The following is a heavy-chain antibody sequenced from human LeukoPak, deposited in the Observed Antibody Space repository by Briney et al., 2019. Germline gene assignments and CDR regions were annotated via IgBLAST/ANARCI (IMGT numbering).Heavy chain of an antibody. CDR3: ARDVRWLRFVFDY. CDR1: RLTFSSYS. J-gene: IGHJ4*02. Sequence: PGGSLRLSCAASRLTFSSYSMNWVRQAPGKGLEWVSYISSSSCTIYYADSVKGRFTISRDNAKNSLYLQMNSLRDEDTAVYYCARDVRWLRFVFDYWGQGTLVTVSS. D-gene: IGHD5-12*01. CDR2: ISSSSCTI. V-gene: IGHV3-48*02.